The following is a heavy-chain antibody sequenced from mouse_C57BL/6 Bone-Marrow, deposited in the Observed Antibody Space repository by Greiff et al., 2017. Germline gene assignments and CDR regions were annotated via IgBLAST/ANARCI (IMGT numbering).Heavy chain of an antibody. CDR1: GYTFTSYW. CDR2: IDPSDSYT. D-gene: IGHD2-3*01. CDR3: ALDGYYGGYYFDY. Sequence: VQLQQPGAELVKPGASVKLSCKASGYTFTSYWMQWVKQRPGQGLEWIGEIDPSDSYTNYNQKFKGKATLTVDTSSSTAYMQLSSLTSEDSAVYYGALDGYYGGYYFDYWGQGTTLTVSS. J-gene: IGHJ2*01. V-gene: IGHV1-50*01.